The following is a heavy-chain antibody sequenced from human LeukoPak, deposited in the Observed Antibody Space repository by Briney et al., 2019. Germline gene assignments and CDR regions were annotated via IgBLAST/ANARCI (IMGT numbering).Heavy chain of an antibody. V-gene: IGHV3-30*02. CDR2: IRYDGSNK. Sequence: GGSLRLSCAASGFTFSSYGMHWVRQAPGKGLEWVAFIRYDGSNKYYADSVKGRFTISRDNSKNTLYLQMNSLRAEDTAVYYCAKDLRLERRLTDAFDIWGQGTMVTVSS. J-gene: IGHJ3*02. D-gene: IGHD1-1*01. CDR1: GFTFSSYG. CDR3: AKDLRLERRLTDAFDI.